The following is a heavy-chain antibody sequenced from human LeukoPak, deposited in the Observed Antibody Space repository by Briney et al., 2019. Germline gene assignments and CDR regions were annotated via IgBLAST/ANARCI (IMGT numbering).Heavy chain of an antibody. J-gene: IGHJ6*03. Sequence: SETLSLTCAVYGVSFSGYYWSWIRPPPGKGREWIVEINHSGSTNYNPSLKSRVTISVDTSKNQFSLKLSSVTAADTAVYYCARGVIRYFDWSYYYYYMDVWGKGTTVTVSS. CDR3: ARGVIRYFDWSYYYYYMDV. V-gene: IGHV4-34*01. CDR1: GVSFSGYY. D-gene: IGHD3-9*01. CDR2: INHSGST.